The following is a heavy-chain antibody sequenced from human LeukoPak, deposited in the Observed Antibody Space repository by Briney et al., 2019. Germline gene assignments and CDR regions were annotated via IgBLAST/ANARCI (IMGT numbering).Heavy chain of an antibody. CDR1: GGSISSYY. CDR3: ARQEGYCSGGSCSPRFRFDY. V-gene: IGHV4-59*08. Sequence: SETLSLTCTVSGGSISSYYWSWIRQPPGRGLEWIGYIYYSGSTNYNPSLKSRVTISVDTSENQFSLKLSSVTAADTAVYYCARQEGYCSGGSCSPRFRFDYWGQGTLVTVSS. CDR2: IYYSGST. D-gene: IGHD2-15*01. J-gene: IGHJ4*02.